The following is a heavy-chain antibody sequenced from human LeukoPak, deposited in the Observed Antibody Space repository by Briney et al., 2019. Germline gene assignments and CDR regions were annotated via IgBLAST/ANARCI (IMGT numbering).Heavy chain of an antibody. J-gene: IGHJ6*03. D-gene: IGHD6-13*01. CDR1: GFTFDDYA. Sequence: GRSLRLSCAASGFTFDDYAMHWVRQAPGKGLEWVSGISWNSGSIGYADSVKGRFTISRDNSKNTLYPQMNSLRAEDTAVYYCARALTRVSGDYYYYMDVWGKGTTVTVSS. CDR3: ARALTRVSGDYYYYMDV. V-gene: IGHV3-9*01. CDR2: ISWNSGSI.